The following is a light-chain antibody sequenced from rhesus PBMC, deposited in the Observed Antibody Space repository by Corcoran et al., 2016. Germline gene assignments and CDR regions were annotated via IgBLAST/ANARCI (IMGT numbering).Light chain of an antibody. Sequence: QSAPTQPPSVSGSPGQSVTISCTGTSSDIGGYNYVSWYQQPPGKAPKLMSFGVSNRPSGVSDRFSGSRSGNTASLTISGLQAEDEAYYYCCSYTTSSTFVFGSGTKLTVL. CDR1: SSDIGGYNY. CDR3: CSYTTSSTFV. CDR2: GVS. J-gene: IGLJ6*01. V-gene: IGLV2S7*01.